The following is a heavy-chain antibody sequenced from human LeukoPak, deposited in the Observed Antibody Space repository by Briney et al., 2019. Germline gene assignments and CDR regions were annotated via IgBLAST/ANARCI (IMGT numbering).Heavy chain of an antibody. CDR1: RFTFSTYT. V-gene: IGHV3-21*01. J-gene: IGHJ4*02. Sequence: PGGSLRLSCAASRFTFSTYTMNWVRQAPGKGLQWVSSISDSGGATFYADSLRGRFTISRDNAKNSLYLQMNSPTAEDTAVYYCVRGDRRDYWGQGTLVTVSS. CDR3: VRGDRRDY. CDR2: ISDSGGAT. D-gene: IGHD2-21*01.